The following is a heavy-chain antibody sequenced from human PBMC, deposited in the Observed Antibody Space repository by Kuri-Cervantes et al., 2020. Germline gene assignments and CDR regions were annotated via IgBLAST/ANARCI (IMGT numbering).Heavy chain of an antibody. Sequence: SETLSLTCDVNGGSFSGYYWTWIRQPPGKKLEWIVEINHSRNTYYNPSLESRVTISVDTSKNQFSLKLHALSDADTGVYFCARHYSSSWYSPLDYWGQGTLVTVSS. V-gene: IGHV4-34*01. J-gene: IGHJ4*02. CDR2: INHSRNT. CDR3: ARHYSSSWYSPLDY. CDR1: GGSFSGYY. D-gene: IGHD6-13*01.